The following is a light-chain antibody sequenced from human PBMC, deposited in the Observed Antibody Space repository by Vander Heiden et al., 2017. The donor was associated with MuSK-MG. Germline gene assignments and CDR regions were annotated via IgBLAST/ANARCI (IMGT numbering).Light chain of an antibody. Sequence: DIQMTQSPFTLSASVGDRVTITCRASESISRWLAWYQHKPGKAPKLLIHKASVLQNGVPYRFSGSGSGTEFTLTSSGLQDDDSAKYCCLQDSSQDTFGQGTRLEIK. J-gene: IGKJ2*01. CDR1: ESISRW. CDR2: KAS. V-gene: IGKV1-5*03. CDR3: LQDSSQDT.